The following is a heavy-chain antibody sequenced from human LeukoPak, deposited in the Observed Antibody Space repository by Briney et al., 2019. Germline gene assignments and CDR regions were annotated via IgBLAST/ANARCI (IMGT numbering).Heavy chain of an antibody. V-gene: IGHV4-31*03. CDR1: GGSISSGGYY. D-gene: IGHD5-18*01. Sequence: PSETLSLTCTVSGGSISSGGYYWSWIRQHPGKGLEWIGYIYYSGSTYYNPSLKSRVTLSVDTSKNQFSLKLSSVTAADTAVYSWARAATAMILDGGKGTLVPVS. CDR2: IYYSGST. J-gene: IGHJ4*02. CDR3: ARAATAMILD.